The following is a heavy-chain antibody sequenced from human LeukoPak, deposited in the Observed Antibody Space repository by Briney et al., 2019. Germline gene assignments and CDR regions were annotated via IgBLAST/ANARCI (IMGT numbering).Heavy chain of an antibody. CDR2: ISGSSNTI. CDR1: GFTLSSYN. D-gene: IGHD3-10*01. V-gene: IGHV3-48*01. J-gene: IGHJ4*02. CDR3: ARDGRGEFDY. Sequence: GRSLRLSCAASGFTLSSYNMNWVRQDPGRGRGWVSHISGSSNTIYHADSVKGRFTISRDNAKNSLYLHMNGLRAEDTAVYFCARDGRGEFDYRGQGTLVTVSS.